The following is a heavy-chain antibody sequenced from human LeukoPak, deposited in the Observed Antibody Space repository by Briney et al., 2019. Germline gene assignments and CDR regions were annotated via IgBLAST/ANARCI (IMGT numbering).Heavy chain of an antibody. CDR1: GGSISSSSYY. CDR2: IYYSGST. J-gene: IGHJ4*02. D-gene: IGHD6-19*01. CDR3: ARVPHAGYSSGWYDY. V-gene: IGHV4-39*07. Sequence: SETLSLTCTVSGGSISSSSYYWGWIRQPTGKGLEWIGSIYYSGSTYYNPSLKSRVTISVDTSKNQFSLKLSSVTAADTAVYYCARVPHAGYSSGWYDYWGQGTLVTVSS.